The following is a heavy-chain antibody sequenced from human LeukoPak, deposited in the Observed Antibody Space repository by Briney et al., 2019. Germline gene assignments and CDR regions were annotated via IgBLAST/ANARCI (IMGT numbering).Heavy chain of an antibody. CDR1: GFTFSSYW. J-gene: IGHJ6*03. V-gene: IGHV3-74*01. CDR3: ARDFWSGYWNMDV. Sequence: PGGSLRLSRAASGFTFSSYWMHWVRQAPGKGLVWVSRINTDGSSTSYADSVKGRFTISRDNAKNTLYLQMNSLRAEDTAVYYCARDFWSGYWNMDVWGKGTTVTVSS. D-gene: IGHD3-3*01. CDR2: INTDGSST.